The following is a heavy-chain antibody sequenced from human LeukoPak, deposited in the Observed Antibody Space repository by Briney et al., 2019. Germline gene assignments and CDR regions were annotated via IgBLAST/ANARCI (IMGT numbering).Heavy chain of an antibody. CDR2: IYYSGNT. D-gene: IGHD2-21*02. J-gene: IGHJ5*02. CDR3: ARGAMTAKPGDR. Sequence: KPSETLSLTCSVSGASISSPDFYWNWIRQSPGKGLEWVGSIYYSGNTYYNPSLESRVTISLDTSNNYLSLRMNSVSATDTAVYYCARGAMTAKPGDRWGRGTLVSVSS. CDR1: GASISSPDFY. V-gene: IGHV4-39*02.